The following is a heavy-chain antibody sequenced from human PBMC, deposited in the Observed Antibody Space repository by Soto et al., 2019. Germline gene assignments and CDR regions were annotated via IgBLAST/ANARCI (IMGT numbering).Heavy chain of an antibody. D-gene: IGHD6-19*01. J-gene: IGHJ4*02. Sequence: QVQLVESGGGVVQPGRSLRLSCAASGFTFSSYAMHWVRQAPGKGLEWVAVISYDGSNKYYADFVKGRFTISRDNSKNTLYLQMNSLRAEDTAVYYCARDGIAVAGTRFDYWGQGTLVTVSS. CDR2: ISYDGSNK. V-gene: IGHV3-30-3*01. CDR3: ARDGIAVAGTRFDY. CDR1: GFTFSSYA.